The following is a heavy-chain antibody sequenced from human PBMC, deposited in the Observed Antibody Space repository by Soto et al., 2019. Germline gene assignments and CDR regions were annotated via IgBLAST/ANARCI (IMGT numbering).Heavy chain of an antibody. CDR3: ARRSHNWNDGAFDI. D-gene: IGHD1-1*01. J-gene: IGHJ3*02. Sequence: SETLSLTCTVSGGSISSYYGSWIRQPPGKGLEWIGYIYYSGSTNYNPSLKSRVTISVDTSKNQFSLKLSSVTAADTAVYYCARRSHNWNDGAFDIWGQGTMVTVSS. V-gene: IGHV4-59*08. CDR2: IYYSGST. CDR1: GGSISSYY.